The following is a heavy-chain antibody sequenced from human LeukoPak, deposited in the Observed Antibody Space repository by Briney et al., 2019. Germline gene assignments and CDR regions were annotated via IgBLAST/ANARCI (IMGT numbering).Heavy chain of an antibody. CDR3: AKGTTMAFL. CDR1: GFTFSSYG. Sequence: GRSLRLSCVASGFTFSSYGMHWVRQAPGKGLEWVAVISYDGSNKYYADSVKGRFTISRDNSKNTLYLQMNSLRAEDTAVYYCAKGTTMAFLWGQGTLVTVSS. D-gene: IGHD3-10*01. V-gene: IGHV3-30*18. CDR2: ISYDGSNK. J-gene: IGHJ4*02.